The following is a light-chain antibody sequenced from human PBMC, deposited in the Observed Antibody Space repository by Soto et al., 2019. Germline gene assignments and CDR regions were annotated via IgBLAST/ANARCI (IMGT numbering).Light chain of an antibody. Sequence: EIVLTQSPGTLSLSPGERATLSCRASQSVSSSYLAWYQQKPGQAPRLLIYGASSRATGIPDRFSGSGSGTDFTLTIIRLEPEDFAVYYCQQYGSSPFGQGTKLEIK. V-gene: IGKV3-20*01. CDR2: GAS. J-gene: IGKJ2*01. CDR1: QSVSSSY. CDR3: QQYGSSP.